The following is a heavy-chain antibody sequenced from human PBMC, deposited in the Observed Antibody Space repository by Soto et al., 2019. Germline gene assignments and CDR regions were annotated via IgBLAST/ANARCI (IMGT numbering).Heavy chain of an antibody. J-gene: IGHJ4*02. CDR1: GGYISSGGYY. D-gene: IGHD3-3*01. Sequence: SETLSLTCTVSGGYISSGGYYWSWIRQHTGKGLEWIGYIYYSGSTYYNPSLKSRVTISVDTSKNQFSLKLSSVTAADTAVYYCASTLQNYDFWSGYHTLFDYWGQGTLVTVSS. V-gene: IGHV4-31*03. CDR3: ASTLQNYDFWSGYHTLFDY. CDR2: IYYSGST.